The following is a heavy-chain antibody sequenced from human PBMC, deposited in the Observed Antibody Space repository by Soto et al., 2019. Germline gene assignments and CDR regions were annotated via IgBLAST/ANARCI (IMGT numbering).Heavy chain of an antibody. CDR3: ARSMVRGVIGYYYYAMDV. D-gene: IGHD3-10*01. V-gene: IGHV4-31*03. CDR1: GGSISSGGDY. CDR2: IYYSGST. Sequence: QVPLQESGPGLVKPSQTLSLTCTVSGGSISSGGDYWSWIRQHPGKGLEWIGYIYYSGSTYYNPSLKSRVTISVDTSKNQFSLKLSSVTAADTAVYYCARSMVRGVIGYYYYAMDVWGQGTTVTVSS. J-gene: IGHJ6*02.